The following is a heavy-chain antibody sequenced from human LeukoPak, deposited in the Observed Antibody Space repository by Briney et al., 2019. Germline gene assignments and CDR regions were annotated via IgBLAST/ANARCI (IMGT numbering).Heavy chain of an antibody. CDR2: IRGDGATK. D-gene: IGHD2/OR15-2a*01. V-gene: IGHV3-23*01. Sequence: GGSLRLSCAASGFTFSTYAMTWVRQAPGKGLEWVSAIRGDGATKFYADSVKGRFTVSRDNSKNTVYLQMNSLRAEDTAVYYCAKDQYRDYFRGADYWGQGTLVTVSS. J-gene: IGHJ4*02. CDR3: AKDQYRDYFRGADY. CDR1: GFTFSTYA.